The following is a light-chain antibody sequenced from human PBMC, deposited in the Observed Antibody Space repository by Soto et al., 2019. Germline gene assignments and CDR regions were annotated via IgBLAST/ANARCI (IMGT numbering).Light chain of an antibody. V-gene: IGKV1-39*01. CDR1: QSISTF. CDR2: ASS. J-gene: IGKJ4*01. CDR3: QQTYSTRLT. Sequence: IQLTPSPSSLSASVGDRFTITCRASQSISTFVNWYQQKGGKAPKLLIHASSTLPSGVPSRFSGTGSGTDFTLTISDLQPEDCATYYCQQTYSTRLTFGGGTKVDIK.